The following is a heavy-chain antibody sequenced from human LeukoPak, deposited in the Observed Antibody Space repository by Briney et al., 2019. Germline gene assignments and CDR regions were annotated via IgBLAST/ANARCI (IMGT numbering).Heavy chain of an antibody. Sequence: SETLSLTCTVSGGSISSYYWSWIRQPPGKGLEWIGYIYYSGSTNYNPSLKSRVTISVDTSKNQFSLKLSSVTAADTAVYYCARLGPYYDILTGYPDAFDIWGQGTMVTVSS. V-gene: IGHV4-59*08. CDR3: ARLGPYYDILTGYPDAFDI. D-gene: IGHD3-9*01. CDR2: IYYSGST. J-gene: IGHJ3*02. CDR1: GGSISSYY.